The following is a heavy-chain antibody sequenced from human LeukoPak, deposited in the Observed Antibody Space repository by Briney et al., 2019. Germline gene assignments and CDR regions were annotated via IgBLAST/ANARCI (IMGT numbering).Heavy chain of an antibody. CDR2: INPNSDYT. CDR3: AVAPGDY. V-gene: IGHV1-2*02. Sequence: ASVKVSCKASGYTFTDYYIHWVRQAPGQGLEWMGWINPNSDYTFYAQKFQGRVTLTRDTSISTVYMELTTLTSDDTALYYCAVAPGDYWGQGTLVSVSA. CDR1: GYTFTDYY. D-gene: IGHD2-21*01. J-gene: IGHJ4*02.